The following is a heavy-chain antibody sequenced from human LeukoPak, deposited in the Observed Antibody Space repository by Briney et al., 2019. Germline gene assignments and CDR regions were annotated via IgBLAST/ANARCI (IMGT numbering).Heavy chain of an antibody. Sequence: GGSLRLSCAASGISVSNTYMSWVRQAPGKGLEWVSLIYSGGSANYVDSVKGRFIISRDNSKNTLNLQMNNLRAEDTAIYYCARESGRASPTDFGGQGTLVTVAS. CDR1: GISVSNTY. D-gene: IGHD6-25*01. CDR2: IYSGGSA. V-gene: IGHV3-66*01. CDR3: ARESGRASPTDF. J-gene: IGHJ4*02.